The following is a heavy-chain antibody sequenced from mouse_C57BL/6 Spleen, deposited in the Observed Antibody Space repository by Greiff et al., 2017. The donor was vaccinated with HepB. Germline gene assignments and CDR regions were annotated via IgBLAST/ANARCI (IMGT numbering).Heavy chain of an antibody. D-gene: IGHD1-1*02. J-gene: IGHJ2*01. CDR2: INPNNGGT. V-gene: IGHV1-26*01. CDR1: GYTFTDYY. CDR3: ASLGGYYFDY. Sequence: EVQLQQSGPELVKPGASVKISCKASGYTFTDYYMNWVKQSHGKSLEWIGDINPNNGGTSYNQKFKGKATLTVDKSSSTAYMELRSLTSEDSAVYYCASLGGYYFDYWGQGTTLTVSS.